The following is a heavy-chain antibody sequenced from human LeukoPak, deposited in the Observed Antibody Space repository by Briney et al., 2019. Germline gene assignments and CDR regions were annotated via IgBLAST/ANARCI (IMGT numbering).Heavy chain of an antibody. J-gene: IGHJ3*02. CDR3: AAYYDSSGYAFDI. V-gene: IGHV3-9*01. D-gene: IGHD3-22*01. CDR1: GFTFDDYA. Sequence: GGSLRLSCAASGFTFDDYAMHWVRHAPGEGLEWVSGLSWNSGSIGYADSVKGRFTISRDNAKNSLYLQMNSLRAEDTALYYCAAYYDSSGYAFDIWGQGTMVTVSS. CDR2: LSWNSGSI.